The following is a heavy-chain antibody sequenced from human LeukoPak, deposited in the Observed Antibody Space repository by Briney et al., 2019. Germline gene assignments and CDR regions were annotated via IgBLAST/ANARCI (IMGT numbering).Heavy chain of an antibody. CDR3: TRQKYYYDSYFDY. D-gene: IGHD3-22*01. V-gene: IGHV4-39*01. J-gene: IGHJ4*02. CDR1: GGSISSSSYY. CDR2: IYYSGST. Sequence: SETLSLTCTVSGGSISSSSYYWGWLRQPPGKGLEWVGSIYYSGSTYYNPSLKSRVTISLDPSKHPFSLKLSSVTAADPAVYYCTRQKYYYDSYFDYSGQGTLVTVSS.